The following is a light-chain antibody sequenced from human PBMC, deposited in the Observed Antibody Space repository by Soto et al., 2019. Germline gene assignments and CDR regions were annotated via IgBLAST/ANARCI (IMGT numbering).Light chain of an antibody. Sequence: VMTQSPATLSVTPGERTTLSCRASQSVSTILAWYQQKPGQAPRLLIYGASTRATGIPVRFSGSGSGTEFTLTISSLQSEDFAVYYCQQYDKWPPTLGQGTKVDI. V-gene: IGKV3-15*01. CDR1: QSVSTI. CDR2: GAS. J-gene: IGKJ1*01. CDR3: QQYDKWPPT.